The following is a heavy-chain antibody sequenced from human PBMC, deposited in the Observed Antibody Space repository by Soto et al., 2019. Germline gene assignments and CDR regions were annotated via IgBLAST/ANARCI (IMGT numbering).Heavy chain of an antibody. CDR2: INHSGST. V-gene: IGHV4-34*01. CDR1: GGSFSGYY. D-gene: IGHD3-3*01. CDR3: ARGGYDRYNWFDP. Sequence: ASETLSLTCAVYGGSFSGYYWSWIRQPPGKGLEWIGEINHSGSTNYNPSLKSRVTISVDTSKNQFSLKLSSVTAADTAVYYCARGGYDRYNWFDPWGQGTLVTVSS. J-gene: IGHJ5*02.